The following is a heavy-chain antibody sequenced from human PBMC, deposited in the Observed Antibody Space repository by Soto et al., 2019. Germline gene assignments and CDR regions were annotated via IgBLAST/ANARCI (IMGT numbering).Heavy chain of an antibody. V-gene: IGHV5-51*01. J-gene: IGHJ6*02. Sequence: GESLKISCTGSGWSFTSYWIGWVRQMTGKGLEWMGIIYPGDSDTRYSPSFQGQVTISADKSISTAYLQWSSLKASDTAIYYCARAAAAGKYYYGVDVWGQGTTVTVSS. CDR3: ARAAAAGKYYYGVDV. CDR2: IYPGDSDT. D-gene: IGHD6-13*01. CDR1: GWSFTSYW.